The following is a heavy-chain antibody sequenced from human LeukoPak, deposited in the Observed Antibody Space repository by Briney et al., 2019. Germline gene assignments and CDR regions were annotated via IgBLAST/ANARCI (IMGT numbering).Heavy chain of an antibody. J-gene: IGHJ3*02. CDR3: ARPQPDYDSSGYYHGAGFDI. Sequence: ESLRISGKGSGYSFTSYWITWVRQMPGKGLEWMGRIDHSDSYTNYSPSFQGHVTISTDKSISTAYLQWSSLKASDTAMYYCARPQPDYDSSGYYHGAGFDIWGQGTMVTVSS. V-gene: IGHV5-10-1*01. CDR2: IDHSDSYT. D-gene: IGHD3-22*01. CDR1: GYSFTSYW.